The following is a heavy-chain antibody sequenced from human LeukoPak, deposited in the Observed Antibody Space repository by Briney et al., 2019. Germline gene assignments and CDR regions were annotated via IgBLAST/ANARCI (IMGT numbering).Heavy chain of an antibody. D-gene: IGHD6-13*01. CDR3: ARVEGPGIAGN. CDR2: IKQDGSEK. V-gene: IGHV3-7*01. Sequence: PGGSLRLSCAASGFTFSSYWKSWVRQAPGKGLEWVANIKQDGSEKYYVDSVKGRFTISRDNAKNSLYLQMNSLRAEDTAVYYCARVEGPGIAGNWGQGTLVTVSS. J-gene: IGHJ4*02. CDR1: GFTFSSYW.